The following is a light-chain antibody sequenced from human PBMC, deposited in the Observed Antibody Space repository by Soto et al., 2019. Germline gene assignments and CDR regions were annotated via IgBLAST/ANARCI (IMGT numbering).Light chain of an antibody. CDR3: QQYGSSPPET. CDR2: GAS. Sequence: EIVLTQSPGTLSLSPGERATLSCRSSQSVNSNYLAWYQQKPGQAPRLLIYGASSRATGIPDRFSGSGSGTDFTLTISRLEPEDFAVYYCQQYGSSPPETFGQGTKVDIK. V-gene: IGKV3-20*01. CDR1: QSVNSNY. J-gene: IGKJ1*01.